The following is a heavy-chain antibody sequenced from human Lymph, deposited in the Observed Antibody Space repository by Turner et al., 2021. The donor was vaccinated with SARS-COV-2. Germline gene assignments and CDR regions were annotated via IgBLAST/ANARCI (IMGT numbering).Heavy chain of an antibody. J-gene: IGHJ4*02. CDR1: GFTFNSDG. V-gene: IGHV3-30*18. D-gene: IGHD3-3*01. Sequence: QVQLVESGGGVVQPGRSLRLSCAASGFTFNSDGMHWVRQAPGKGLEWVAVISYDGSNKYYADSVKGRFTISRDNTKNTLYLQMNSLRVEDTAVYYCAKGGGSGYLNFDYWGQGTLVTVSS. CDR3: AKGGGSGYLNFDY. CDR2: ISYDGSNK.